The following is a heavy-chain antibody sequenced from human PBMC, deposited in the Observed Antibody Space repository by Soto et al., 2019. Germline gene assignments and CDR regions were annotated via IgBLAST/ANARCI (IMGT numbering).Heavy chain of an antibody. J-gene: IGHJ5*02. CDR3: ARFVVVVAATRPANWFDP. CDR1: GGSISSYY. Sequence: SETLSLTCTVSGGSISSYYWSWIRQPPGKGLEWIGYIYYSGSTNYNPSLKSRVTISVDTSKNQFSLKLSSVTAAETAVYYCARFVVVVAATRPANWFDPWGQGTLVTVSS. D-gene: IGHD2-15*01. V-gene: IGHV4-59*01. CDR2: IYYSGST.